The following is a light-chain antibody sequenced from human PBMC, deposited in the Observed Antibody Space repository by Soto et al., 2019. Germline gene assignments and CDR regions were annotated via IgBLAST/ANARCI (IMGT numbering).Light chain of an antibody. CDR2: EVS. CDR1: SGDVGYYNY. CDR3: SSYTSRSTLV. J-gene: IGLJ2*01. V-gene: IGLV2-14*01. Sequence: QSALTQPASVSGSPGQSITISCTGTSGDVGYYNYVSWYQQHPGKAPKLMIYEVSNRPSGVSNRFSGSKSGNTASLTISGLQAEDEADYYCSSYTSRSTLVFGGGTKLTVL.